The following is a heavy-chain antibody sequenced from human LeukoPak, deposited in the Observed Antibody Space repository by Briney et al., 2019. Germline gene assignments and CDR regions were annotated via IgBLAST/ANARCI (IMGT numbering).Heavy chain of an antibody. J-gene: IGHJ4*02. D-gene: IGHD6-6*01. CDR1: GYRFTSYW. V-gene: IGHV5-51*01. CDR2: IYPGDSDT. CDR3: ARQLYSSSSPDY. Sequence: GESLKISCKGSGYRFTSYWIAWVRQMLGKGLEWMGIIYPGDSDTRYSPSFQGQVTISADKSLSTAYLQWSSLKASDTAMYYCARQLYSSSSPDYWGQGTLVTVSS.